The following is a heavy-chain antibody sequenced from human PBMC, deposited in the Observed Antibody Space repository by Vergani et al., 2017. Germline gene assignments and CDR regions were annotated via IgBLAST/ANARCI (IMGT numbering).Heavy chain of an antibody. Sequence: QVQLVESGGGVVQPGRSLRLSCAASGFTFSSYAMHWVRQAPGKGLEWVAVISYDGSNKYYADSVKGRFTISRDNSKNTLYLQMNSLRAEDTAVYYCARDPAGIAVAGPEGYFGYWGQGTLVTVYS. CDR3: ARDPAGIAVAGPEGYFGY. V-gene: IGHV3-30-3*01. CDR2: ISYDGSNK. CDR1: GFTFSSYA. D-gene: IGHD6-19*01. J-gene: IGHJ4*02.